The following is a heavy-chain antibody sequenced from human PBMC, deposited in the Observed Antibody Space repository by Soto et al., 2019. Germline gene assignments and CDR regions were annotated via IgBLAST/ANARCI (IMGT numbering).Heavy chain of an antibody. CDR3: AKAPSAGCGGDCSCDS. Sequence: QVQLVESGGGVVLPGRSLRLCCVASGFTFSHYGMQWVRQAPGKGLEWVALVSYDGSNKYYGDSVKGRFTISRDNSKYTLYLEIDSLSAEDTAVYYCAKAPSAGCGGDCSCDSWGQGTLVTVSS. V-gene: IGHV3-30*18. CDR2: VSYDGSNK. D-gene: IGHD2-21*02. J-gene: IGHJ4*02. CDR1: GFTFSHYG.